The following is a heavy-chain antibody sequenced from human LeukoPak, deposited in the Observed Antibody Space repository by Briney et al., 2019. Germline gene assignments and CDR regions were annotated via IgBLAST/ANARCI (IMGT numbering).Heavy chain of an antibody. V-gene: IGHV1-18*01. CDR1: GYTFTSYG. D-gene: IGHD3-3*01. CDR2: ISAYNGNT. Sequence: GASAKVSCKASGYTFTSYGISWVRQAPGQGLEWMGWISAYNGNTNYAQKLQGRVTMTTDTSTSTAYMELRSLRSDDTAVYYCARDSGDYDFRSGYSWRYYYYGMDVWGQGTTVTVSS. CDR3: ARDSGDYDFRSGYSWRYYYYGMDV. J-gene: IGHJ6*02.